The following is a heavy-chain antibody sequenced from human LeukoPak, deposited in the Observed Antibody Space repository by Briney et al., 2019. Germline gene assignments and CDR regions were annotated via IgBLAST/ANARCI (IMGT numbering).Heavy chain of an antibody. CDR2: IRSRPSTI. CDR1: GFTFTSYS. J-gene: IGHJ4*02. D-gene: IGHD7-27*01. V-gene: IGHV3-48*01. Sequence: PGGSLRLSCAASGFTFTSYSINWVRQAPGKGLEWVSYIRSRPSTIYYADSVKGRFTISRDDAKNSLYLQMNSLRAEDTAIYYCVRDHHWAVDSWGQGTQVTVSS. CDR3: VRDHHWAVDS.